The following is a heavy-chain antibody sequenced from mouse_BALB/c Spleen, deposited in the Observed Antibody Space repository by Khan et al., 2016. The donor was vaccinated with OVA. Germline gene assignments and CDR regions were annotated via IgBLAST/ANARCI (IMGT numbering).Heavy chain of an antibody. Sequence: EVQLQESGPGLVKPSQSLSLTCTVTGYSITSGYAWNWIRQFPGNKLEWMGYISYSGVTSYTPSLKSRISITRDTSKYQFFLQLNSVTTEDAAAYCCARGNYYGYYFDYWGQGTTRTVSS. V-gene: IGHV3-2*02. CDR3: ARGNYYGYYFDY. CDR1: GYSITSGYA. CDR2: ISYSGVT. J-gene: IGHJ2*01. D-gene: IGHD1-1*01.